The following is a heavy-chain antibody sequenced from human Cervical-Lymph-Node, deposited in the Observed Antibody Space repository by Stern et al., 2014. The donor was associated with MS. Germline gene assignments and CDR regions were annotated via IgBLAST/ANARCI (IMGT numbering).Heavy chain of an antibody. J-gene: IGHJ3*02. CDR3: ATSYGDYVYRAFDI. Sequence: VQLVESGAEVKKPGASVKVSCKVSGYTLTELSMHWVRQAPGKGLEWMGGFDPEDGETIYAQKFHGRVTMTEDTSTDTAYMELSSLRSEDTAVYYCATSYGDYVYRAFDIWGQGTMVTVSS. CDR1: GYTLTELS. D-gene: IGHD4-17*01. CDR2: FDPEDGET. V-gene: IGHV1-24*01.